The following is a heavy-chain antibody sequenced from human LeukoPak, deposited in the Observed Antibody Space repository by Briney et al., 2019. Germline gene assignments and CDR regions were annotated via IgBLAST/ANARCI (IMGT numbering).Heavy chain of an antibody. CDR2: ISSSSSYT. V-gene: IGHV3-11*06. D-gene: IGHD6-13*01. Sequence: GGSLRLSCAASGFTCSDYYMSWIRQTPGKGLEWVSYISSSSSYTNYADSVKGRFTISRDNAKNSLYLQMNSLRAEDTAVYYCATARGYSSSWSYYFDYWGQGTLVTVSS. J-gene: IGHJ4*02. CDR1: GFTCSDYY. CDR3: ATARGYSSSWSYYFDY.